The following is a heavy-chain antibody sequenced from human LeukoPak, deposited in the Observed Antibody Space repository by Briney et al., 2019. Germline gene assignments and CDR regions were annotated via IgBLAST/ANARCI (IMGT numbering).Heavy chain of an antibody. V-gene: IGHV3-30*18. J-gene: IGHJ5*02. CDR1: GFTFSSYG. Sequence: GGSLRLSCAAPGFTFSSYGMHWVRQAPGKGLEWVAVISYDGSNKYYADSVKGRFTISRDHYKNTLYLQMHSMRAEDTAVYYCAKEGGRFAFGNWFDPWGQGTLVTVSS. CDR3: AKEGGRFAFGNWFDP. D-gene: IGHD3-10*01. CDR2: ISYDGSNK.